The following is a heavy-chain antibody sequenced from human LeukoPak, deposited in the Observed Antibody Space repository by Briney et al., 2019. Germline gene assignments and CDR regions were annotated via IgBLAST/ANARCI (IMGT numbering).Heavy chain of an antibody. D-gene: IGHD6-13*01. CDR1: GGTFSSYA. CDR2: IIPIFGTA. V-gene: IGHV1-69*13. CDR3: ATGGVYSSSWYYFDY. J-gene: IGHJ4*02. Sequence: ASVKVSCKASGGTFSSYAISWVRQAPGQGLEWMGGIIPIFGTANYAQKFQGRVTITADESTSTAYMELSSLRSEDTAVYYCATGGVYSSSWYYFDYWGQGTLVTVSS.